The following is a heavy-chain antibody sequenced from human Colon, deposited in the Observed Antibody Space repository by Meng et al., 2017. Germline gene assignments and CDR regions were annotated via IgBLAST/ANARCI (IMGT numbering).Heavy chain of an antibody. CDR1: GASVTNDNW. CDR2: IFHTGII. V-gene: IGHV4-4*02. Sequence: QVQLQESGPGLVNPSRTLSLTCSVSGASVTNDNWWSWVRQPPGKGLEWIGEIFHTGIINYNPSLKSRVDISVDKSKNQFYLSLFSVTAADTAVYYCGRDQGRELINHWGQGTLVTVSS. D-gene: IGHD1-7*01. J-gene: IGHJ4*02. CDR3: GRDQGRELINH.